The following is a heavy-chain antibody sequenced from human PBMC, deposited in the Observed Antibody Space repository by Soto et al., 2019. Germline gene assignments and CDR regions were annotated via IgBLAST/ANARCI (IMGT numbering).Heavy chain of an antibody. Sequence: QLQFQESGPGLVKPSETLSLTCTVSGGSISGANNYWGWIRQPPGKGLEWIGAIYYSGTTHYNPALKSRVTISVYTSKNQFSLKLRSVTAADTAVYSCARHELWLPRTEYWGQGTLVTVSS. D-gene: IGHD6-19*01. CDR1: GGSISGANNY. CDR3: ARHELWLPRTEY. CDR2: IYYSGTT. V-gene: IGHV4-39*01. J-gene: IGHJ4*02.